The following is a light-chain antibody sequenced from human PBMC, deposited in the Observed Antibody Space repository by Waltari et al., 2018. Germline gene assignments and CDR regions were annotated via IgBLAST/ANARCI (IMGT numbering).Light chain of an antibody. V-gene: IGKV3-20*01. CDR3: QQYGGSPRIFT. CDR2: GVS. J-gene: IGKJ3*01. CDR1: QNISSRY. Sequence: ESVLPQSPGTLSLSPGERATLSSKTRQNISSRYLTWYQQKPGQAPRLVVYGVSTRATGIPDRFSGSRSGTDFTLTISRLEPEDFAVYYCQQYGGSPRIFTFGAGTKVEIK.